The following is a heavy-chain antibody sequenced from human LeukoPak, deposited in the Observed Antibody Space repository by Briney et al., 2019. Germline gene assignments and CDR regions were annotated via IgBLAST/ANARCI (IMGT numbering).Heavy chain of an antibody. D-gene: IGHD6-6*01. CDR3: ARVGYSSSSFDY. Sequence: GGSLRLSCAASGFTFSSYGMHWVRQAPGKGLEWVAFIRYDGSNKYYADSVKGRITISRDNSKNTLYPQMNSLRAEDTAVYYCARVGYSSSSFDYWGQGTLVTVSS. V-gene: IGHV3-30*02. CDR2: IRYDGSNK. J-gene: IGHJ4*02. CDR1: GFTFSSYG.